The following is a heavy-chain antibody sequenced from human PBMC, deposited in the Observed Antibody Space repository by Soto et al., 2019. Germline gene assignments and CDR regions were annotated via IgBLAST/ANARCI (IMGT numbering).Heavy chain of an antibody. J-gene: IGHJ4*02. CDR1: GFTFSSYA. Sequence: GGSLRLSCAASGFTFSSYAMSWVRQAPGKGLEWISCIGSSSVTIFHADSVKGRFTISRDNAKNSLYLQMNSLRAEDTAMYYCARWGVTTRKNFDYWGQGTLVTVSS. D-gene: IGHD4-17*01. V-gene: IGHV3-48*04. CDR2: IGSSSVTI. CDR3: ARWGVTTRKNFDY.